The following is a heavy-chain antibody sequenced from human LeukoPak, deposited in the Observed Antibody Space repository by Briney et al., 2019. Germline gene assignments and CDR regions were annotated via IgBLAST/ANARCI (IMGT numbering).Heavy chain of an antibody. CDR3: AAGTDFWSGYYPAY. J-gene: IGHJ4*02. Sequence: ASVKVSCKASGFTFTSSAMQWVRQARGQRLEWIGWIVVGRGNTNYAQKFQERVTITRDMSTSTAYMELSSLRAEDTAVYYCAAGTDFWSGYYPAYWGQGTLVTVSS. V-gene: IGHV1-58*02. D-gene: IGHD3-3*01. CDR2: IVVGRGNT. CDR1: GFTFTSSA.